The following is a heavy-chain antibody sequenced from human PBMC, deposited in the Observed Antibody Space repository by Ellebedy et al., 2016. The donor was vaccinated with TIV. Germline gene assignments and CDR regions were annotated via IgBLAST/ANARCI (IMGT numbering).Heavy chain of an antibody. J-gene: IGHJ5*02. Sequence: GESLKISCAASGFTVSGNYISWVRQAPGKGLEWVSIIYSAGSTYYADSVKGRFTISRDDSKNTLYLQMNSLRAEDTAGYYCARDGYKIAAAGTRWFDPWGQGTLVTVSS. CDR1: GFTVSGNY. CDR2: IYSAGST. V-gene: IGHV3-53*01. D-gene: IGHD6-13*01. CDR3: ARDGYKIAAAGTRWFDP.